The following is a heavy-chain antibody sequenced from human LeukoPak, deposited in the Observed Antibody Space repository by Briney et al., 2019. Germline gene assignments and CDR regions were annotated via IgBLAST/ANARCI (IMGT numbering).Heavy chain of an antibody. Sequence: ASVKVSCKASGYTFTGYYMHWGRQAPGQGLEWMGWINPNSGGTNYAQKFQGRVTMTRDTSISTAYMELSRLRSDDTAVYYCARSSQLVRVNDYWGQGTLVTVSS. CDR1: GYTFTGYY. CDR3: ARSSQLVRVNDY. V-gene: IGHV1-2*02. J-gene: IGHJ4*02. CDR2: INPNSGGT. D-gene: IGHD6-6*01.